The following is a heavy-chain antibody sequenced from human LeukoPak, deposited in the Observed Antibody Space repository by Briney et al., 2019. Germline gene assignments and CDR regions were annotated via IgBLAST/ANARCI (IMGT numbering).Heavy chain of an antibody. J-gene: IGHJ4*02. CDR2: IYYSGST. Sequence: PPETLSLTCTVSGGSISSGGYYWSWIRQHPGTGLEWLGYIYYSGSTYYNPSLKSRVTISVDTSKNQFSLKLSSVTAADTAVYYCASIPVYRAVYYFDYWGQGTLVTVSS. CDR3: ASIPVYRAVYYFDY. V-gene: IGHV4-31*03. CDR1: GGSISSGGYY. D-gene: IGHD2-2*02.